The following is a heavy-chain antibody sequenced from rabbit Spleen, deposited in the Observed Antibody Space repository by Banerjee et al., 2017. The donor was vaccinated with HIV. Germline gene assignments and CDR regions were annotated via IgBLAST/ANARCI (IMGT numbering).Heavy chain of an antibody. V-gene: IGHV1S45*01. CDR3: ARHLYGGHGYIFNL. CDR1: GFSFSSSYW. Sequence: QEQLEESGGDLVKPGGTLTLTCTASGFSFSSSYWGCWVRQAPGKGLEWIACIYNGDGSTYYASWVNGRFTSSRTSSTTVTLQMTSLTVADTATYFCARHLYGGHGYIFNLWGPGTLVTVS. J-gene: IGHJ4*01. CDR2: IYNGDGST. D-gene: IGHD3-1*01.